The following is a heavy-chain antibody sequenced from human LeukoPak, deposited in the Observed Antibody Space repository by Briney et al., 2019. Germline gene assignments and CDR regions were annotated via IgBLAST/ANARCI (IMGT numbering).Heavy chain of an antibody. Sequence: GGSLRLSCAASGFSFSTYTMNWVRQAPGKGLEWVSCISADSSYMYYADSVKGRFTISRDNSNSLISLQMNDLTTEDTAVYYCAREKFDSWGQGTLVTVSP. V-gene: IGHV3-21*06. CDR2: ISADSSYM. J-gene: IGHJ5*01. CDR3: AREKFDS. CDR1: GFSFSTYT.